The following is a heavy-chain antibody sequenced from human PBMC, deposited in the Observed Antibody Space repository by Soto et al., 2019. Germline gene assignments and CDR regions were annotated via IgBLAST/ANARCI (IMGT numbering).Heavy chain of an antibody. D-gene: IGHD2-15*01. CDR2: IKSKIDGGTT. CDR3: TTESTQRFCDGGPCYTLQTKIHDS. CDR1: GFSFTNGW. V-gene: IGHV3-15*01. J-gene: IGHJ4*02. Sequence: EVQLVESGGGLVKPGGSLRLSCAASGFSFTNGWMSWVRQAPGKGLEWVGRIKSKIDGGTTDFSAPVKGRFTISRDDSKDTLYLQMNSVKTEDTAVYYCTTESTQRFCDGGPCYTLQTKIHDSWGQGTLVTVSS.